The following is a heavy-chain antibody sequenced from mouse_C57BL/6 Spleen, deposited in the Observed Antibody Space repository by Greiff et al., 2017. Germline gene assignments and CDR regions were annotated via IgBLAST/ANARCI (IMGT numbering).Heavy chain of an antibody. CDR2: IDPSDSYT. CDR1: GYTFTSYW. J-gene: IGHJ2*01. CDR3: ARGYYDSSYLDY. V-gene: IGHV1-69*01. D-gene: IGHD1-1*01. Sequence: QVQLQQPGAELVMPGASVKLSCKASGYTFTSYWMHWVKQRPGQGLEWIGEIDPSDSYTNYNQKFKGKSTLTVDKSSSTAYMQLSSLTSEDSAVYYCARGYYDSSYLDYWGQGTTLTVSS.